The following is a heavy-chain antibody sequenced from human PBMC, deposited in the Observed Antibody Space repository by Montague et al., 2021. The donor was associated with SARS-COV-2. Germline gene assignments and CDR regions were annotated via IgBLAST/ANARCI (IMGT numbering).Heavy chain of an antibody. CDR3: ARDCYDYGSGSYQRWFDP. J-gene: IGHJ5*02. V-gene: IGHV4-38-2*02. Sequence: SETLSLTCTVSGYSISSGYYCGWLRQPPGKGLEWIGSIYHSWSTYYDPSLKSRVTISVDTSKNQFSLRLSSVTAAAAAVYYCARDCYDYGSGSYQRWFDPWGQGTLVTVSS. CDR2: IYHSWST. D-gene: IGHD3-10*01. CDR1: GYSISSGYY.